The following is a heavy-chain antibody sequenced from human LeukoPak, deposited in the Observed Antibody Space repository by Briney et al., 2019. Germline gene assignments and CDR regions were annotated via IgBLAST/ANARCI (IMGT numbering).Heavy chain of an antibody. CDR3: ARGSLGAILEWLIYYFDY. CDR1: GGTISTTTYN. D-gene: IGHD3-3*01. V-gene: IGHV4-39*07. Sequence: PSETLSLTCAASGGTISTTTYNWGWNRQPPGMGLEWIVSIYTSGSTNSNPSLRRLATISEDTTKTQFSLKLSSVTAAGTAVYYCARGSLGAILEWLIYYFDYWGQGTLVTVSS. CDR2: IYTSGST. J-gene: IGHJ4*02.